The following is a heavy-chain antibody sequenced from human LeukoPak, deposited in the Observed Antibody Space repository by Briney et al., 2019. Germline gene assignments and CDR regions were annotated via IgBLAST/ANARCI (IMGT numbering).Heavy chain of an antibody. J-gene: IGHJ6*02. CDR3: AREGVWRQQLVDYYYGMDV. CDR2: INSDGSST. D-gene: IGHD6-13*01. V-gene: IGHV3-74*01. Sequence: GGSLRLSCAVSGFTVSSNHMSWVRQAPGKGLVWVSRINSDGSSTSYADSVKGRFTISRDNAKNTLYLQMNSLRAEDTAVYYCAREGVWRQQLVDYYYGMDVWGQGTTVTVSS. CDR1: GFTVSSNH.